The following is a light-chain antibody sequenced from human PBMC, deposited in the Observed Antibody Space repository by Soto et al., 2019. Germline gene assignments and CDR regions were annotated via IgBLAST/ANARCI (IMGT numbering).Light chain of an antibody. CDR2: ATS. Sequence: DIQMTQSPSSLSACVGDRVTITCRASQSISTFLNWYQQKPGKAPKLLIYATSNLASGVPLRFRGGGSGTDFTLTISTLQPEDFATYYCQQSFNTPLTFGQGTTGDIK. V-gene: IGKV1-39*01. CDR3: QQSFNTPLT. J-gene: IGKJ1*01. CDR1: QSISTF.